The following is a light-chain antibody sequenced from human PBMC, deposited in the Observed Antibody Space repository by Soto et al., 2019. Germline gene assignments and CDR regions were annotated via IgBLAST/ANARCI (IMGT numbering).Light chain of an antibody. CDR1: QSVSTY. CDR3: QQYATSPLT. V-gene: IGKV3-20*01. CDR2: DAS. Sequence: EIVLTQSPATLSLSPGERATLSCRASQSVSTYLAWYQQKPGQAPRLLMYDASTRATGIPARFSGSGSGTDFTLTISRLEPEDVAVYYCQQYATSPLTFGHGTKVDIK. J-gene: IGKJ1*01.